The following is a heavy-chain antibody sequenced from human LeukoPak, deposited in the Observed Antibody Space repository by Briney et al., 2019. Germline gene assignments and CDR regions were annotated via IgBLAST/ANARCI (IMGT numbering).Heavy chain of an antibody. CDR1: GDSTRSNY. V-gene: IGHV4-59*08. J-gene: IGHJ3*02. Sequence: SETLSLTCTASGDSTRSNYWSWIRQPPGKGLEWIGFIHDSGSTHYTPSLDSRVTISLDTSRTQFSLKLTSVTAADTAVYYCARGDLSCHGSGSYCAFDIWGQGTVVTVSS. D-gene: IGHD3-10*01. CDR3: ARGDLSCHGSGSYCAFDI. CDR2: IHDSGST.